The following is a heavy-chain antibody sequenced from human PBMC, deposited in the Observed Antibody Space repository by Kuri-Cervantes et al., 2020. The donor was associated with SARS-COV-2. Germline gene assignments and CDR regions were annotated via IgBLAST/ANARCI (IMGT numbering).Heavy chain of an antibody. CDR3: ARDNVLFSGSGFDY. CDR1: GRSISSYY. CDR2: FYSSGVS. D-gene: IGHD1-26*01. V-gene: IGHV4-59*01. Sequence: SSVSGRSISSYYCGWIRQPPGKGLEWIGYFYSSGVSNYNPSLKSRVTISVDTSKNQLSLILSSVTAEDTAVYYCARDNVLFSGSGFDYWGQGTLVTVSS. J-gene: IGHJ4*02.